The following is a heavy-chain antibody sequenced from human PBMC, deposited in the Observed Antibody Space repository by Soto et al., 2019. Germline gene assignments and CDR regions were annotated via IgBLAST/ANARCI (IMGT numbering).Heavy chain of an antibody. CDR2: ISGSGGST. CDR3: AKDPCGGDCYSVDY. D-gene: IGHD2-21*02. Sequence: EVQLLESGGGLVQPGGSLRLSCAASGFTFSSYAMSWVRQAPGKGLEWVSAISGSGGSTYYADSVKGRFTISRDNSKNTPYLQMNSLRAEDTAVYYCAKDPCGGDCYSVDYWGQGTLVTVSS. J-gene: IGHJ4*02. V-gene: IGHV3-23*01. CDR1: GFTFSSYA.